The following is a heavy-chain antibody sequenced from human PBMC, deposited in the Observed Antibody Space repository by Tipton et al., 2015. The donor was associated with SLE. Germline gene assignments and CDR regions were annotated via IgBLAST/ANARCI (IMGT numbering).Heavy chain of an antibody. CDR1: GDSITSSGFY. Sequence: TLSLTCTVSGDSITSSGFYWGWFRQPPGKGLEWIGSIDYSGRTYYTPSLKSQVTISVDTSKNQFSLKLSSVTAADTAFYYCARRTSGYAPDYWGQGTLVTVSS. CDR3: ARRTSGYAPDY. J-gene: IGHJ4*02. V-gene: IGHV4-39*07. D-gene: IGHD5-12*01. CDR2: IDYSGRT.